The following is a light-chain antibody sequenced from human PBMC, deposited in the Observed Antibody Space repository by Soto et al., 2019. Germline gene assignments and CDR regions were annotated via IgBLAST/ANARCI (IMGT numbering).Light chain of an antibody. CDR3: QQANSFPFT. CDR2: GAS. J-gene: IGKJ3*01. V-gene: IGKV1-12*01. CDR1: QDIHTW. Sequence: DTQMTQSPSSVSASVGDRVTISCRASQDIHTWLAWYQQKPGKAPNLLIYGASILQSGVPSRFSGSGSGTDFTLTISSLQSEDSATYYCQQANSFPFTFGPGTKVDV.